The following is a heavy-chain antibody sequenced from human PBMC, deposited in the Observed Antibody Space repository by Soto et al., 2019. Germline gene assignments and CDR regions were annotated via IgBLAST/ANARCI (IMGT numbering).Heavy chain of an antibody. CDR3: AEGWSDYNDY. V-gene: IGHV3-23*01. CDR1: GFTFSTYA. J-gene: IGHJ4*02. CDR2: ISGSGGST. Sequence: EVQLLESGGGLVQPGGSLRLSCAASGFTFSTYAMSWVRQAPGKGLEGVSEISGSGGSTYYADSVKGRFTISSDNSKNTLYLEMNSLRAEDTAVYDCAEGWSDYNDYWGQGMLVTVSP. D-gene: IGHD3-10*01.